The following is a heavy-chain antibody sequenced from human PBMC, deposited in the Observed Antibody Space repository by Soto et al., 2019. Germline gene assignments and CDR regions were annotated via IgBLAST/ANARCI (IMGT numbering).Heavy chain of an antibody. V-gene: IGHV1-18*01. Sequence: QVQLVQSGAEVKKPGASVKVSCKASGYTFTSYGISWVRQAPGQGLEWMGWISAYNGNTNYAQKLQGRVTMTTDTSTSTVYMELRSLRPDDTAVYYCARDYPYSSGWYGLRFDYWGQGTLVTVSS. J-gene: IGHJ4*02. CDR3: ARDYPYSSGWYGLRFDY. CDR1: GYTFTSYG. CDR2: ISAYNGNT. D-gene: IGHD6-19*01.